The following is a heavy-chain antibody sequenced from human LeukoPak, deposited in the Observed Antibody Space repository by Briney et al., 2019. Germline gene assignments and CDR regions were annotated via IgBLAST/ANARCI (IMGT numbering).Heavy chain of an antibody. D-gene: IGHD2-21*02. V-gene: IGHV4-39*01. CDR3: ARQDIVVVTAIRNWFDP. CDR1: GGSISSSSYY. J-gene: IGHJ5*02. CDR2: IYYSGST. Sequence: SEALSLTCTVSGGSISSSSYYWGWIRQPPGKGLEWIGSIYYSGSTYYNPSLKSRVTISVDTSKNQFSLKLSSVTAADTAVYYCARQDIVVVTAIRNWFDPWGQGTLVTVSS.